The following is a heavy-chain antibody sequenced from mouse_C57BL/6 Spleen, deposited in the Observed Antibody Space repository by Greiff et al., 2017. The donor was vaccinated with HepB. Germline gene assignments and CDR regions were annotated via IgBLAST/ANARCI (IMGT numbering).Heavy chain of an antibody. CDR3: ARPRITTVVAPFDY. J-gene: IGHJ2*01. Sequence: EVQGVESGGGLVKPGGSLKLSCAASGFTFSDYGMHWVRQAPEKGLEWVAYISSGSSTIYYADTVKGRFTISRDNAKNTLFLQMTSLRSEDTAMYYCARPRITTVVAPFDYWGQGTTLTVSS. V-gene: IGHV5-17*01. CDR2: ISSGSSTI. D-gene: IGHD1-1*01. CDR1: GFTFSDYG.